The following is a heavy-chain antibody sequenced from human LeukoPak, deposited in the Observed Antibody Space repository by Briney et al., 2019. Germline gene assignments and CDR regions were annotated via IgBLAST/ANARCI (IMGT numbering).Heavy chain of an antibody. CDR3: ARGPPPDFDC. J-gene: IGHJ4*02. Sequence: PSETLSLTCTVSGGSISSYYWSWIRQPPGKGLEWIGYIHHSGDTYQNPSLKSRVTVSSDRSKNQFYLKLSSVTAADTAVYYCARGPPPDFDCWGQGTLVTVSS. CDR1: GGSISSYY. CDR2: IHHSGDT. V-gene: IGHV4-59*12.